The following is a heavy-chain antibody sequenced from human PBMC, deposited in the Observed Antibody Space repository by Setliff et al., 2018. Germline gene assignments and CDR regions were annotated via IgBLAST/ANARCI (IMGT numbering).Heavy chain of an antibody. J-gene: IGHJ4*02. CDR3: ARAPSVELVTIRTNSWFTY. D-gene: IGHD5-18*01. Sequence: ASVKVSCKASGYTFRNYAFAWVRQAPGQGLEWVGWISVYNGDTNYAQKFQGRVTFTTDKSTSTAYMELRRLTSDDSAFYYCARAPSVELVTIRTNSWFTYWGQGTLVTVSS. V-gene: IGHV1-18*01. CDR1: GYTFRNYA. CDR2: ISVYNGDT.